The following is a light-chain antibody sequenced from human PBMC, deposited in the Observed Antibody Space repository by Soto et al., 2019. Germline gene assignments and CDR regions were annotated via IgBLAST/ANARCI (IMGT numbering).Light chain of an antibody. CDR3: QQYGTPPIT. CDR2: GAS. J-gene: IGKJ5*01. Sequence: EIVLTQSPGTLSLSPGERATLSCRASQSISSSYLAWYQQKPGQAPRLPIFGASIRATGIPDRFSGSGSGTNFTLTTSRREPEDFEVYSCQQYGTPPITFGQGARLEIK. CDR1: QSISSSY. V-gene: IGKV3-20*01.